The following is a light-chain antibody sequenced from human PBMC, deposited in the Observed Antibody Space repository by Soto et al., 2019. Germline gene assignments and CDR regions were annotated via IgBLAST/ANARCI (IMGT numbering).Light chain of an antibody. CDR2: AAS. V-gene: IGKV1-27*01. CDR1: QGISNF. J-gene: IGKJ1*01. Sequence: DIQMTQSPSSLSASVGDRVTITCRASQGISNFLAWYQQKPGKVPKLLMYAASTLQSGVTSRFSGSGSGTDFTLTISSLQPEDVATYYCQKYNSAPRTFGQGTKVEIK. CDR3: QKYNSAPRT.